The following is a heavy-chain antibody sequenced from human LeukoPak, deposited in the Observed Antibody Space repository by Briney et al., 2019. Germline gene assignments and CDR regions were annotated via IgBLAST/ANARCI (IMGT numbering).Heavy chain of an antibody. V-gene: IGHV3-74*01. Sequence: GGSLRLSCAASGFTFSSYWMHWVRQAPGKGLVWVSRINSDGSSTSYADSVKGRFTISRDNAKNTLYLQMNSLRAEDTAVYYCARAPGDFWSGYTDNFDYWGQGTLVTVSS. CDR2: INSDGSST. CDR1: GFTFSSYW. CDR3: ARAPGDFWSGYTDNFDY. D-gene: IGHD3-3*01. J-gene: IGHJ4*02.